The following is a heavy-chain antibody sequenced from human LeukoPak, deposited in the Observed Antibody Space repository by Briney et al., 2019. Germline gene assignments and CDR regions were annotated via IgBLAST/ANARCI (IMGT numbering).Heavy chain of an antibody. J-gene: IGHJ4*02. CDR1: GGSISSYY. CDR3: ARASVGATNVDY. Sequence: SETLSLTCTVSGGSISSYYWSWIRQPPGKGLEWIGYTYHSGSIYYNPSLKSRVTISVDRSKNQFSLKLSSVTAADTAVYYCARASVGATNVDYWGQGTLVTVSS. V-gene: IGHV4-59*12. D-gene: IGHD1-26*01. CDR2: TYHSGSI.